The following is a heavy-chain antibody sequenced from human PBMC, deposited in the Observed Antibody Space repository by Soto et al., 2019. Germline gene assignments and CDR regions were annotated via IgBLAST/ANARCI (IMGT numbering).Heavy chain of an antibody. CDR2: INHSGST. Sequence: QVQLQQWGAGLLKPSETLSLTCAVYGGSFSGYYWSWIRQPPGKGLEWIGEINHSGSTNYNPSLRSQVTISVDTSKNQFSLKLSSVTAADTAVYYCARAVAGWFDYWGQGTLVTVSS. CDR3: ARAVAGWFDY. D-gene: IGHD6-19*01. J-gene: IGHJ4*02. CDR1: GGSFSGYY. V-gene: IGHV4-34*01.